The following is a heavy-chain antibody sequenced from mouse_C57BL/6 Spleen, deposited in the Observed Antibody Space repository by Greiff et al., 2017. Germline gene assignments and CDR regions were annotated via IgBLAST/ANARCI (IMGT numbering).Heavy chain of an antibody. CDR2: INPGSGGT. J-gene: IGHJ3*01. D-gene: IGHD2-4*01. Sequence: QVQLQQSGAELVRPGTSVKLSCKASGYTFTTYLIEWVKQRPGQGLEWIGVINPGSGGTNYNEKFKGKATLTAAKSSSTSYLQLSRLTSEASAVYFCATYDDDRFAYWGQGTPVTVSA. CDR1: GYTFTTYL. CDR3: ATYDDDRFAY. V-gene: IGHV1-54*01.